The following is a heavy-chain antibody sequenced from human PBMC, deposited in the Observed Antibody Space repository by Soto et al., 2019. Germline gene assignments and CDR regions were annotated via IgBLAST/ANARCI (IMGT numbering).Heavy chain of an antibody. CDR1: GFSPTTSGVG. V-gene: IGHV2-5*01. J-gene: IGHJ6*02. Sequence: SGPTLGKPTQTLTLTCTFSGFSPTTSGVGGCWIRQPPGKVLGGLPLIYRNDDKRYSPSLKSRLTITKDTSKNQVVLTMTIIDPVDTATYYCAHSDYDILTGYHGSYYYNGIDVWGQGTTVTVSS. D-gene: IGHD3-9*01. CDR3: AHSDYDILTGYHGSYYYNGIDV. CDR2: IYRNDDK.